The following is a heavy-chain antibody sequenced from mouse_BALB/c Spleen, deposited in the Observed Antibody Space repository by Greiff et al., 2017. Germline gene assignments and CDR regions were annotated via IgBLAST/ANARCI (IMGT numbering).Heavy chain of an antibody. CDR2: ISDGGSYT. D-gene: IGHD2-2*01. CDR1: GFTFSDYY. J-gene: IGHJ2*01. Sequence: EVQRVESGGGLVKPGGSLKLSCAASGFTFSDYYMYWVRQTPEKRLEWVATISDGGSYTYYPDSVKGRFTISRDNAKNNLYLQMSSLKSEDTAMYYCARGWLRRGFDYWGQGTTLTVSS. V-gene: IGHV5-4*02. CDR3: ARGWLRRGFDY.